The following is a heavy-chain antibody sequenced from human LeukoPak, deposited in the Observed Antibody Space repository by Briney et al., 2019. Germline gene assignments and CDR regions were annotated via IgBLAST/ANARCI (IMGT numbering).Heavy chain of an antibody. J-gene: IGHJ4*02. V-gene: IGHV3-15*01. CDR3: AKPLRGCNGGSCKGFDY. CDR2: IKSKTHGGTT. Sequence: GGSLRLSCAASGFTFNNAWMSWVRQAPGKGLEWVGRIKSKTHGGTTDYAAPVKGRFSISRDDSKNMMYLQMNSLRAEDTAVYYCAKPLRGCNGGSCKGFDYWGQGTLVTVSS. CDR1: GFTFNNAW. D-gene: IGHD2-15*01.